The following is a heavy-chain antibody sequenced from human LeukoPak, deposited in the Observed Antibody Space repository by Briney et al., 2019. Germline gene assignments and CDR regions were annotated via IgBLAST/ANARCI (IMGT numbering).Heavy chain of an antibody. Sequence: GASVKVSCKASEYTFTSYDINWVRQATGQGLEWMGWMNPNSGNTGYAQNFQGRVTMSRNTSIGTAYMELSSLRSDDTAVYWCARSNRYSSGNWYFDLWGRGTLVTVSS. CDR3: ARSNRYSSGNWYFDL. CDR1: EYTFTSYD. J-gene: IGHJ2*01. V-gene: IGHV1-8*01. CDR2: MNPNSGNT. D-gene: IGHD5-18*01.